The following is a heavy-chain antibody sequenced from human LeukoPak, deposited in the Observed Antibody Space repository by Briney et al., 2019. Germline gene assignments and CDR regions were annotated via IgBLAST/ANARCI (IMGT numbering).Heavy chain of an antibody. D-gene: IGHD6-19*01. CDR3: AKKSGQRIAVALDAFDI. Sequence: GGSLRLSCAASGFTFSSYAMSWVRQAPGKGLEWVSAISGSGGSTYYADSVKGRFTISRDNSKNTLYLQMNSLRAEDTAVYYCAKKSGQRIAVALDAFDIWGQGTMVTVSS. V-gene: IGHV3-23*01. CDR1: GFTFSSYA. CDR2: ISGSGGST. J-gene: IGHJ3*02.